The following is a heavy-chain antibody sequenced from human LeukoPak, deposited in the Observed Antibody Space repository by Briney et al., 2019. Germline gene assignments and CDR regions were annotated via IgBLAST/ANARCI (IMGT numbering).Heavy chain of an antibody. J-gene: IGHJ6*02. V-gene: IGHV4-31*03. CDR1: GGSISSGGYY. D-gene: IGHD2-2*01. CDR3: ARSTWGRYYGMDV. Sequence: PSQTLSLTCTVSGGSISSGGYYWSWIRQHPGKGLEWIGYIYYSGSTYYNPSLKSRVTISVDTSKNQFSLKLSSVTAADTAVYYCARSTWGRYYGMDVWGQGTTVTVSS. CDR2: IYYSGST.